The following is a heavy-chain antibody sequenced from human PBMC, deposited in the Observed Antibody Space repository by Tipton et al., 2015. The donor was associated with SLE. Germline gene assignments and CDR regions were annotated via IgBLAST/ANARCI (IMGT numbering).Heavy chain of an antibody. CDR3: ARMDGSLGPFDY. CDR1: GYSFTNYW. Sequence: VQLVQSGAEVKKPGESLRISCKGSGYSFTNYWIAWVRQMPGKGLEWMGIIYPGDSDTRYSPSFQGQATISADKSISAAYLQWSSLKASDTAVYYCARMDGSLGPFDYWGQGTLVTVSA. J-gene: IGHJ4*02. D-gene: IGHD5-24*01. CDR2: IYPGDSDT. V-gene: IGHV5-51*03.